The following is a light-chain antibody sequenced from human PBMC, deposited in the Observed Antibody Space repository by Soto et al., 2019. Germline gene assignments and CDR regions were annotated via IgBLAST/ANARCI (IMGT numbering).Light chain of an antibody. CDR1: SSNIGAGYD. V-gene: IGLV1-40*01. CDR3: QSYDSSLSEV. Sequence: QSVLTQPPSVSGAPGQRVTISCTGSSSNIGAGYDVHWYQKLPGTAPKLLIYGNSNRPSGVPDRFSGSKSGTSASLAITGLQAEDEADYYCQSYDSSLSEVFGTGTKVTVL. CDR2: GNS. J-gene: IGLJ1*01.